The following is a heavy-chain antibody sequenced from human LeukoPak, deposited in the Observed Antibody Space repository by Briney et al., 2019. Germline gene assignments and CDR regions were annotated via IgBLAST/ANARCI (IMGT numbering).Heavy chain of an antibody. V-gene: IGHV1-2*02. CDR1: GYTFTNFY. J-gene: IGHJ4*02. CDR3: ARGRNLDY. Sequence: ASVKVSCKASGYTFTNFYMHWVRQAPGQGLEWMGWINPNSGVTNYAQKFQGRVTMTRDTSISTVYMEVSRLRSDDTAAYYCARGRNLDYCGQGTLVTVSS. CDR2: INPNSGVT.